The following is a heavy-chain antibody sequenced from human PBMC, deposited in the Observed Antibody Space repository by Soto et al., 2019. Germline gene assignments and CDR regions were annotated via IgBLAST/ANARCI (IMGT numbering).Heavy chain of an antibody. CDR2: ISYDGSNK. Sequence: GGSLRLSCAASGFTFSSYGMHWVRQAPGKGLEWVAVISYDGSNKYYADSVKGRFTISRDNSKNTLYLQMNSLRAEDTAVYYCAKDQFADLWFEPFDYWGQGTLVTVSS. CDR3: AKDQFADLWFEPFDY. J-gene: IGHJ4*02. D-gene: IGHD3-10*01. V-gene: IGHV3-30*18. CDR1: GFTFSSYG.